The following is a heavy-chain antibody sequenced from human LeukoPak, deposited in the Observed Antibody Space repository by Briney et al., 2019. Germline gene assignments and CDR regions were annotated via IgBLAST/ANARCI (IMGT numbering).Heavy chain of an antibody. CDR1: GFTFNSYT. J-gene: IGHJ4*02. CDR2: ISGTTTYI. V-gene: IGHV3-21*01. D-gene: IGHD3-10*01. CDR3: ARGNNYHGSGSSYYFDY. Sequence: PGGSLRLSCAASGFTFNSYTMNWVRQAPGKGLEWISSISGTTTYIYYADSLKGRFTISRDNAKKPLYLQMNSLRAEDTAVYYCARGNNYHGSGSSYYFDYWGQGTLVTVSS.